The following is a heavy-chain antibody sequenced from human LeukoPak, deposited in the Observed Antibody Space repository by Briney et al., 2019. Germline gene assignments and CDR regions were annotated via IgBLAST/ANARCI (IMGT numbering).Heavy chain of an antibody. D-gene: IGHD5-12*01. J-gene: IGHJ6*03. CDR3: AKNSAYDRSLGYYSYYMDV. CDR1: GITLSNYG. CDR2: ISGSGGST. Sequence: PGGSLRLSCAVSGITLSNYGMSWVRQAPGKGLEWVSAISGSGGSTYYADSVKGRFTISRDNSNNMVYLQMNSLRGEDTAVYYCAKNSAYDRSLGYYSYYMDVWGKGTTVTVSS. V-gene: IGHV3-23*01.